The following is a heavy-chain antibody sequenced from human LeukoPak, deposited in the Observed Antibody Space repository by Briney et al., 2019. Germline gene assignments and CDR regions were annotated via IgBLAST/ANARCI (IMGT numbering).Heavy chain of an antibody. CDR1: GVSISSSNSY. CDR2: IYYSGNT. CDR3: ARQTGSGLFILP. V-gene: IGHV4-39*01. D-gene: IGHD3/OR15-3a*01. J-gene: IGHJ4*02. Sequence: TETLSLTCTVSGVSISSSNSYWGWIRQPPGKGLEWIGSIYYSGNTYYNASLKSQVSISIDTSKNRFSLKLTSVTAADTAVYYCARQTGSGLFILPGGQGTLVTVSS.